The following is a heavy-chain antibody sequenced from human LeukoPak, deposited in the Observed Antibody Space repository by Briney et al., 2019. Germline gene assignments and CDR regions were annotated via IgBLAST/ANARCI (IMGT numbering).Heavy chain of an antibody. CDR3: ARDLHIRSAWTDAFAF. D-gene: IGHD6-19*01. CDR2: IHYSGST. CDR1: GVSISTYY. V-gene: IGHV4-59*12. Sequence: SETLSLTCTVSGVSISTYYWSWIRQPPGKGLEWIGNIHYSGSTYYNPSLKSRVTISVDTSKNQFSLKLSSVTAADTAMYYCARDLHIRSAWTDAFAFWGQGTMVTVSS. J-gene: IGHJ3*01.